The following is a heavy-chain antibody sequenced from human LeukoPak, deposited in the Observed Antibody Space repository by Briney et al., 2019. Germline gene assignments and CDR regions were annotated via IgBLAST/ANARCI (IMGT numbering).Heavy chain of an antibody. CDR3: AKGHYYGSGSLDY. CDR2: IGGRDGST. CDR1: GFTFSSYG. V-gene: IGHV3-23*01. J-gene: IGHJ4*02. D-gene: IGHD3-10*01. Sequence: GGSLRLSCAASGFTFSSYGMSWVRQAPGKGPEWVSAIGGRDGSTYYADSVKGRFTISRDNSKNTLYVQMNSLRAEDTVVYYCAKGHYYGSGSLDYWGQGTLVTVSS.